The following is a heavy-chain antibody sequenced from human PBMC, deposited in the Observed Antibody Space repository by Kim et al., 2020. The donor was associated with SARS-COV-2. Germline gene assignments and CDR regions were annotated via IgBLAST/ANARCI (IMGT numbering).Heavy chain of an antibody. CDR1: GFSLSTSGMC. V-gene: IGHV2-70*11. D-gene: IGHD3-22*01. CDR2: IDWDDDK. Sequence: SGPMLVKPTQTLTLTCTFSGFSLSTSGMCVSWIRQPPGKALEWLARIDWDDDKYYSTSLKTRLTISKDTSKNQVVLTMTNMDPVDTATYYCARIRAPIVAMDVWGQGTTVTVSS. CDR3: ARIRAPIVAMDV. J-gene: IGHJ6*02.